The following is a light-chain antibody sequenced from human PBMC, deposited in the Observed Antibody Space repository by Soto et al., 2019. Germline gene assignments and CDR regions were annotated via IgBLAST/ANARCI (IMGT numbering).Light chain of an antibody. CDR2: VNSDGSH. CDR1: SGHSSYA. CDR3: QTWGTGFWV. V-gene: IGLV4-69*01. Sequence: QSVLTQSPSASASLGASVKFTCTLSSGHSSYAIAWHQQQPEKGPRYLMKVNSDGSHNKGDGIPDRFSGSSSGAERYLIISSLQSEDEADYYCQTWGTGFWVFGGGTKLTVL. J-gene: IGLJ3*02.